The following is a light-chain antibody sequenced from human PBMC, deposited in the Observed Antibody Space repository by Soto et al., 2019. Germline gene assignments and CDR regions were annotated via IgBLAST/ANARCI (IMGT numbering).Light chain of an antibody. CDR2: DAS. Sequence: IQMTQSPSALSASVGDRVTIPCRASQAISSALAWYQQKPGKPPKLLIYDASTLQSGVPSRFSGTASGTDFTLTISSLQPEEFATYYCQQYNNWPVTVGHGTKVDIK. J-gene: IGKJ3*01. CDR1: QAISSA. CDR3: QQYNNWPVT. V-gene: IGKV1D-13*01.